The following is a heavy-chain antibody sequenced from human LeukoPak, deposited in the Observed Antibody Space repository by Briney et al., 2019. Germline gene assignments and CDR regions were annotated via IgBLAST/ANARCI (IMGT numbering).Heavy chain of an antibody. J-gene: IGHJ3*02. Sequence: GASVKVSCKASGYTFTSYDISWVRQAPGQGLEWMGWISAYNGNTNYAQKLQGRVTMTTDTSTSTAYMELRSLRSDDTAVYYCARVARGYYGSGSDAFDIWGQGTMVTVSS. CDR2: ISAYNGNT. CDR1: GYTFTSYD. V-gene: IGHV1-18*01. CDR3: ARVARGYYGSGSDAFDI. D-gene: IGHD3-10*01.